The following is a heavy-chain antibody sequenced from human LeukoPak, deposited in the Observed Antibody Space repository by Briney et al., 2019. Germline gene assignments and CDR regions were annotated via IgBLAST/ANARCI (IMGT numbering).Heavy chain of an antibody. V-gene: IGHV4-4*02. J-gene: IGHJ3*02. CDR2: IYHSGST. CDR1: GGSISSSNW. D-gene: IGHD5-24*01. CDR3: ARDIPGVGDGFNSDAFDI. Sequence: PSETLSLTCAVSGGSISSSNWWSWVRQPPGKGLEWIGEIYHSGSTNYNPSLESRVTISVDKSKNQFSLKLSSVTAADTAVYYCARDIPGVGDGFNSDAFDIWGQGTMVTVSS.